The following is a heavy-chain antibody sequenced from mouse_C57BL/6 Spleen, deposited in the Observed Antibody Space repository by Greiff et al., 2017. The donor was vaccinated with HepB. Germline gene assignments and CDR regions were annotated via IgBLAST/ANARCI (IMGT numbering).Heavy chain of an antibody. J-gene: IGHJ4*01. D-gene: IGHD2-2*01. CDR1: GYTFTDYE. CDR3: TRRVVTTLYYYAMDY. Sequence: QVQLQQSGAELVRPGASVTLSCKASGYTFTDYEMHWVKQTPVHGLEWIGAIDPETGGTAYNQKFKGKAILTADKSSSTAYMELRSLTSEDSAVYYCTRRVVTTLYYYAMDYWGQGTSVTVSS. V-gene: IGHV1-15*01. CDR2: IDPETGGT.